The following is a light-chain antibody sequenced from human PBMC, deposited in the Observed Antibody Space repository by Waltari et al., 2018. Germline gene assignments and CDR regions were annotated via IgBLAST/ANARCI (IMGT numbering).Light chain of an antibody. V-gene: IGKV1-27*01. CDR3: QKYNFAPWT. CDR1: QDIGNS. Sequence: DIQMTQSPSSLSASVGDRVTIACRASQDIGNSLAWYQQKPGTIPKLLIYAASSLQGGVPSRFSGSRSGPDFTLTITSLQPEDVGTYYCQKYNFAPWTFGQGTKVEI. J-gene: IGKJ1*01. CDR2: AAS.